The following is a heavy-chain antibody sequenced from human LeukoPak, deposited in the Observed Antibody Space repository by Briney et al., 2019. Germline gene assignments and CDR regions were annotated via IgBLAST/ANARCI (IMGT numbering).Heavy chain of an antibody. CDR1: GYTFTGYY. CDR3: ARAVRYQYYFDY. CDR2: INPNSGGT. J-gene: IGHJ4*02. V-gene: IGHV1-2*02. Sequence: ASVKVSCKASGYTFTGYYMHWVRQAPGQGLEWMGWINPNSGGTNYAQKFQGRVTMTRDTSISTAYMELSRLRSDDTAVCYCARAVRYQYYFDYWGQGTLVTVSS. D-gene: IGHD2-2*01.